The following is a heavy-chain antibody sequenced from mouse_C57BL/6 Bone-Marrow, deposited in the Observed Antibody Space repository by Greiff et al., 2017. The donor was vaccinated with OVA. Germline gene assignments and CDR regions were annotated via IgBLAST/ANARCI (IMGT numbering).Heavy chain of an antibody. D-gene: IGHD3-3*01. CDR3: ARGGGRGNYFDY. Sequence: EVQLVESGPGLVKPSQSLSLTCSVTGYSITSGYYWNWIRQFPGNKLEWMGYISYDGSNNYNPSLKNRISITRDSSKNKFFLKLNSVTTEDTATYYCARGGGRGNYFDYWGQGTTLTVSS. CDR2: ISYDGSN. V-gene: IGHV3-6*01. J-gene: IGHJ2*01. CDR1: GYSITSGYY.